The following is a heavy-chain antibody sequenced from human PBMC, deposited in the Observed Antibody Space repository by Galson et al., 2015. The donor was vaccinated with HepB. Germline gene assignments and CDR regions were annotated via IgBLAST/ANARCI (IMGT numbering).Heavy chain of an antibody. CDR3: ARESRGGDFDWLSDFDY. J-gene: IGHJ4*02. D-gene: IGHD3-9*01. CDR1: GYTFTSYY. Sequence: SVKVSCKASGYTFTSYYMHWVRQAPGQGLEWMGIINPSGGSTSYAQKFQGRVTMTRDTSTSTVYMELSSLRSEDTAVYYCARESRGGDFDWLSDFDYWGQGTLVTVSS. CDR2: INPSGGST. V-gene: IGHV1-46*01.